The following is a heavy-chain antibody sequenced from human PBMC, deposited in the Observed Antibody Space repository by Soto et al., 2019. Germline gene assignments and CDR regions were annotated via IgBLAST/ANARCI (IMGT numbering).Heavy chain of an antibody. Sequence: ASVKVSCKVSGYIFSDYYIHWVRQAPGQAPEWMGMINPTFDTTTYAQRLQGRITMTTDMSTSTLYMDLTSLRSEDTAVYYCASLNQIFDNPGFGFWGQGTLVTVSS. CDR2: INPTFDTT. J-gene: IGHJ4*02. V-gene: IGHV1-46*01. CDR1: GYIFSDYY. CDR3: ASLNQIFDNPGFGF. D-gene: IGHD3-9*01.